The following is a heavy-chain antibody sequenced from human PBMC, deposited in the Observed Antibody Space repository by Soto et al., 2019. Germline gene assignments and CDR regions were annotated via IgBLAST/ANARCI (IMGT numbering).Heavy chain of an antibody. V-gene: IGHV2-5*02. Sequence: QITLNESGPTLVRPTETLTLTCRFSGFSLTTSGVGVGWIRQSPGKAPEWLALVYWDDDKRYSASLKSRLTITKDTSKNQVVLTVSDLDPTDTATYYCARRVLRTVFGLVTTTAIYFDFWGQGTPVAVSS. CDR2: VYWDDDK. J-gene: IGHJ4*02. CDR1: GFSLTTSGVG. D-gene: IGHD3-3*01. CDR3: ARRVLRTVFGLVTTTAIYFDF.